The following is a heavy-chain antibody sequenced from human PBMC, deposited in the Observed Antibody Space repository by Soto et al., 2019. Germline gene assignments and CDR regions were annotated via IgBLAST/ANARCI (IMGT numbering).Heavy chain of an antibody. CDR2: INPGDSQS. D-gene: IGHD4-4*01. V-gene: IGHV5-51*01. CDR1: GYSFSNYW. CDR3: ARPSNNYAAH. Sequence: GESLKISGKSSGYSFSNYWIGWVRQMPGKGLEWMAMINPGDSQSRYGPSFQGKVTISADKSISTAYLQWNSLKASDTAMYYCARPSNNYAAHWGQGTLVTVSS. J-gene: IGHJ4*02.